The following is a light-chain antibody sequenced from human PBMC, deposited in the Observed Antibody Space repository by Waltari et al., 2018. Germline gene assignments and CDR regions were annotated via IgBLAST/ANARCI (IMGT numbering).Light chain of an antibody. CDR2: DVC. J-gene: IGLJ1*01. CDR3: SSYAGSNNYV. Sequence: QSALTQPPSASGSPGQSVTISCTGTASDVGGYRYVSWCQQHPGKAPTPIIFDVCKRPPGVPDRFSGSKSGNTASLTVSGLQAEDEADYYCSSYAGSNNYVFGTGTKVTVL. V-gene: IGLV2-8*01. CDR1: ASDVGGYRY.